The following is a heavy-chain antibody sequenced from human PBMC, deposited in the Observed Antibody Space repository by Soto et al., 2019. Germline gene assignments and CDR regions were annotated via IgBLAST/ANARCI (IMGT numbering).Heavy chain of an antibody. V-gene: IGHV3-33*01. CDR3: ARSGDHDYYYAMDV. D-gene: IGHD2-21*02. CDR2: IWYDGSNK. CDR1: GFAFSNYG. J-gene: IGHJ6*02. Sequence: QVQLVESGGGVVQPGRSLRLSCAASGFAFSNYGMHWVRQAPGKGLEWVAVIWYDGSNKYYADSVKGRFTISRDNSKNTLYVQMTSLRAEDTAVYYCARSGDHDYYYAMDVWGQGTTVTVSS.